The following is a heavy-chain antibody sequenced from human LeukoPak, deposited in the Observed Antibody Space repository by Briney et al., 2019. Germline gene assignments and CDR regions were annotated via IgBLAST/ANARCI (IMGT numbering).Heavy chain of an antibody. J-gene: IGHJ5*02. Sequence: ASVKVSCKASGYTFTSYDINWVRQATGQGLEWMGWMNPNSGNTGYAQKFRGRVTMTRNTSISTAYMELSSLRSEDTAVYYCATLIAVAGTDGYNWFDPWGQGTLVTVSS. V-gene: IGHV1-8*01. CDR1: GYTFTSYD. CDR3: ATLIAVAGTDGYNWFDP. D-gene: IGHD6-19*01. CDR2: MNPNSGNT.